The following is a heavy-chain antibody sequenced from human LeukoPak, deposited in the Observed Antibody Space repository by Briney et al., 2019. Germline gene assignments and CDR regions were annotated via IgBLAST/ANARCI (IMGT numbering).Heavy chain of an antibody. J-gene: IGHJ4*02. CDR1: GFTFGEYG. D-gene: IGHD3-22*01. V-gene: IGHV3-49*04. CDR2: ISSKPYGGTT. Sequence: GGSLRLFCTASGFTFGEYGMRWVRQAPGEGREWVGFISSKPYGGTTEYAASVKGRFTISRDDSESIAYLQMNSLKTEDTAVYYCTRGDYYDSSGYYLLFDYWGQGTLVTVSS. CDR3: TRGDYYDSSGYYLLFDY.